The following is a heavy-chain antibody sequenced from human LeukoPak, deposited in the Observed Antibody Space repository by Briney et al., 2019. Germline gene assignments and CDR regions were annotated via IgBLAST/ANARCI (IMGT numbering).Heavy chain of an antibody. J-gene: IGHJ5*02. Sequence: PSETLSLTCTVSGGSISSYYWSWIRQPPGKGLEWIGYIYYSGSTNYDPSLKSRVTISVDTSKNQFSLKLSSVTAADTAVYYCAGNRYYYDSSGYSFRWFDPWGQGTLVTVSS. CDR1: GGSISSYY. D-gene: IGHD3-22*01. CDR2: IYYSGST. CDR3: AGNRYYYDSSGYSFRWFDP. V-gene: IGHV4-59*01.